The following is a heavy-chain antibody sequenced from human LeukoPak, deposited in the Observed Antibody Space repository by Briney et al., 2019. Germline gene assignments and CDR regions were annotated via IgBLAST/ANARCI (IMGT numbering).Heavy chain of an antibody. Sequence: PSETLSLTCAVYGGSFSGYYWSWIRQPPGKGLEWIGEINHSGSTNYNPSLKSRVTISVDTSKNQFSLKLSSVTAADTAVYYCARASGAYCSGGSCYPYYYYYYMDVWGKGTTVTVSS. CDR2: INHSGST. V-gene: IGHV4-34*01. CDR1: GGSFSGYY. J-gene: IGHJ6*03. CDR3: ARASGAYCSGGSCYPYYYYYYMDV. D-gene: IGHD2-15*01.